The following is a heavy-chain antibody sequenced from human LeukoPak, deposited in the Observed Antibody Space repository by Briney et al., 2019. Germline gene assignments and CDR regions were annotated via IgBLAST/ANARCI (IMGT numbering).Heavy chain of an antibody. CDR3: AKDSGSSLGGGDPYYYYYYMDV. Sequence: GGSLRLSCAASGFTVSSNYMSWVRQAPGKGLEWVAFIRYDGSNKYYADSVKGRFTISRDNSKNTLYLQMNSLRAEDTAVYYCAKDSGSSLGGGDPYYYYYYMDVWGKGTTVTVSS. D-gene: IGHD6-6*01. V-gene: IGHV3-30*02. CDR2: IRYDGSNK. CDR1: GFTVSSNY. J-gene: IGHJ6*03.